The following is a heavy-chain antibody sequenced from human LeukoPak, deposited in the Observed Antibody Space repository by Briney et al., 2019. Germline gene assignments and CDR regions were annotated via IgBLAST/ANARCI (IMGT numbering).Heavy chain of an antibody. J-gene: IGHJ6*03. Sequence: SETLSLTCTVSGGSISSSSYYWGWIRQPPGKGLEWIGEINHSGSTNYNPSLKSRVTISVDTSKNQFSLKLSSVTAADTAVYYCARGTYYYYYYMDVWGKGTTVTVSS. V-gene: IGHV4-39*07. CDR3: ARGTYYYYYYMDV. CDR1: GGSISSSSYY. CDR2: INHSGST.